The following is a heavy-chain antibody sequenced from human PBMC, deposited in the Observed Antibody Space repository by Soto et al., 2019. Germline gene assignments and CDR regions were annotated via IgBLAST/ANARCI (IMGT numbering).Heavy chain of an antibody. J-gene: IGHJ3*01. Sequence: PGWSLRLSCVSSVFTFEDYSLHWVRQVPGKGLEWVAGISGNSGSSGYADSVRGRFTVSRDNAKNSLFLQMSSLSPEDTALYYCTKRRSARPGFDAFDLWGQGTMVTVSS. CDR3: TKRRSARPGFDAFDL. D-gene: IGHD3-10*01. CDR2: ISGNSGSS. V-gene: IGHV3-9*01. CDR1: VFTFEDYS.